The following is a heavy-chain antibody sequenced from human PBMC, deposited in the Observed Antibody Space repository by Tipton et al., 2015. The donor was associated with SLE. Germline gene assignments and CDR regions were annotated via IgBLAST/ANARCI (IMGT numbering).Heavy chain of an antibody. D-gene: IGHD3-16*01. CDR1: GYTFTGYY. CDR3: ARDSPIGQPYYFDY. V-gene: IGHV1-2*02. CDR2: INPNTGGT. Sequence: QSGPEVKKPGASVKVSCKASGYTFTGYYIHWVRQAPGQGPEWMGWINPNTGGTNCAQKFQGRVSMTRDTSISTAYMALSSLRSDDTAVYFCARDSPIGQPYYFDYWGQGTLVTVSS. J-gene: IGHJ4*02.